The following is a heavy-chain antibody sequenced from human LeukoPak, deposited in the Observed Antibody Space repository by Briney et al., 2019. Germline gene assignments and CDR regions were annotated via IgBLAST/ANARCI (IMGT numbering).Heavy chain of an antibody. V-gene: IGHV3-23*01. CDR1: GFTFSSYA. Sequence: PGGSLRLSCAASGFTFSSYAMSWVRQAPGKGLEWVSTISGSGGSTYYVDSVRGRFTISRDNSKNTLYLQMNSLRAEDTAVYYCAKTVITMVRGIIVGPNWFDPWGQGTLVTISS. CDR2: ISGSGGST. D-gene: IGHD3-10*01. J-gene: IGHJ5*02. CDR3: AKTVITMVRGIIVGPNWFDP.